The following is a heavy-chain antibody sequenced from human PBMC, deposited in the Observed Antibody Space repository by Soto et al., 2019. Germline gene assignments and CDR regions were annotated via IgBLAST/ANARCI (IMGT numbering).Heavy chain of an antibody. D-gene: IGHD3-3*01. V-gene: IGHV3-7*05. CDR3: ARRYDFWSGYYNY. J-gene: IGHJ4*02. Sequence: GGSLRLSCAVSGFTFSSYWMSWVRQAPGKGLEWVANIKQDGSEKYYVDSVKGRFTISRDNAKNSLYLQMNSLRAEDTAVYYCARRYDFWSGYYNYWGQGTLVTVSS. CDR2: IKQDGSEK. CDR1: GFTFSSYW.